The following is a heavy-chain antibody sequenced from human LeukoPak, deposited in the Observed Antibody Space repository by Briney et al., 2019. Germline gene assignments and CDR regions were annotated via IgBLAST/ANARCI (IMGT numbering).Heavy chain of an antibody. Sequence: GGSLRLSCAASGFTFSNYWMHWVRQAPGKGLVWVSRINGDGSGTIYADSVKGRISISRDNAKNTLLLQMNSLRAGDTAVYYCARGGFYDLGSPIYWGQGTLVTVSS. CDR1: GFTFSNYW. CDR2: INGDGSGT. CDR3: ARGGFYDLGSPIY. V-gene: IGHV3-74*01. J-gene: IGHJ4*02. D-gene: IGHD3-10*01.